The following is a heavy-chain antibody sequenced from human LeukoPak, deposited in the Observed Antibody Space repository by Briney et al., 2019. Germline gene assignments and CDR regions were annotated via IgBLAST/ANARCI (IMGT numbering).Heavy chain of an antibody. CDR1: GFTFSNAW. V-gene: IGHV3-15*01. Sequence: GGSLRLSCAASGFTFSNAWMSWVRQAPGKGLEWVGRIKSKTDGGTTDYAAPVKGRFTISRDDSKDTLYLQMNSLKTEDTAMYYCTRDSSGFTKFDPWGQGTLVTVSS. J-gene: IGHJ5*02. CDR3: TRDSSGFTKFDP. CDR2: IKSKTDGGTT. D-gene: IGHD3-22*01.